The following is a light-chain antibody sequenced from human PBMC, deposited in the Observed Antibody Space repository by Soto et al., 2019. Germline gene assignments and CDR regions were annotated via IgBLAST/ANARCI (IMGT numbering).Light chain of an antibody. Sequence: DIQMTQSPSSMSASVGDSVSFTCRSSQTVKNNVNWYQHKPGKAPKLLISGSSNLQSGVPPRFSGSGIGTDFTLTINSLQPEDAATYYCQQTYRHPRTFGQGTSVDIK. CDR1: QTVKNN. J-gene: IGKJ1*01. CDR3: QQTYRHPRT. V-gene: IGKV1-39*01. CDR2: GSS.